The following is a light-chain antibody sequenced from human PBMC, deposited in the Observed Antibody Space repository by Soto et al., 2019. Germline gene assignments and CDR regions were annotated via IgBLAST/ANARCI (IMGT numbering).Light chain of an antibody. V-gene: IGKV1-5*03. J-gene: IGKJ2*01. CDR2: LAS. Sequence: DIPMTQSPSTLSASVGDRVIITCRASQSIGTFVAWYQQKPGKAPKLLIYLASRLQSGVPSRFSGSASGTDFTLTISGLQPDDFSTYFCQQYNSHSFYSYGQGTKLEIK. CDR1: QSIGTF. CDR3: QQYNSHSFYS.